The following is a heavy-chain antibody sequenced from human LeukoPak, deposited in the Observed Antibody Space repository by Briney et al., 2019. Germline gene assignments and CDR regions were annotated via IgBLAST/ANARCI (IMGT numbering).Heavy chain of an antibody. J-gene: IGHJ4*02. D-gene: IGHD3-10*01. Sequence: LETLSLTCAVPVYSISSGYYWTWIRQFPGKGLEGIGRIYHSGNASYSQSLKSRVTMSVGTSKNQFSVTLRSAPAADTAVYFCARERYYGSGGLFAYWGQGTLATVSS. V-gene: IGHV4-38-2*02. CDR3: ARERYYGSGGLFAY. CDR1: VYSISSGYY. CDR2: IYHSGNA.